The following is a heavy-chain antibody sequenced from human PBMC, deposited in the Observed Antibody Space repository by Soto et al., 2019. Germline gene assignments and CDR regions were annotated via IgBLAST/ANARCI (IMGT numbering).Heavy chain of an antibody. D-gene: IGHD2-21*02. V-gene: IGHV1-18*01. Sequence: ASVKVSCKASGYSFTSYGISCVRQAPGQGLEWMGWISAYNGNTNYAQKLQGRVTMTTDTSTSTAYMELRSLRSDDTAVYYCARVLRDCGGDCYTPNWGQGTLVTVSS. CDR2: ISAYNGNT. CDR3: ARVLRDCGGDCYTPN. J-gene: IGHJ4*02. CDR1: GYSFTSYG.